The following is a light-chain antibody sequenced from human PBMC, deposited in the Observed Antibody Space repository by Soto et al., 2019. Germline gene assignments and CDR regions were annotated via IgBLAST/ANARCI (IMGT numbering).Light chain of an antibody. J-gene: IGLJ1*01. CDR2: DNN. CDR1: SSNIGAGYD. Sequence: QSVLTQPPSVSGAPGQRVTISCTGGSSNIGAGYDVHWYQQLPGAAPKVLIYDNNNRPSGVPDRFSGSKSGTSASLAITGLQAEDEADYYCQSYDSSLSGYVFGTGTKVTVL. CDR3: QSYDSSLSGYV. V-gene: IGLV1-40*01.